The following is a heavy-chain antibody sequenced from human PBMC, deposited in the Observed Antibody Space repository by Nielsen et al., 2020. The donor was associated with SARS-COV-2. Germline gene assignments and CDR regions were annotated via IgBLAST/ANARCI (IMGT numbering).Heavy chain of an antibody. CDR1: GYSFTNYY. D-gene: IGHD1-7*01. Sequence: GESLKISCKGSGYSFTNYYISWVRQMPGKGLEWMGRIDPSDSYPNYSPSLQGHVTISADKSTSTVYLQWSSLKASDTAMYYCARHDWNYGSVGFDSWGQGTLVTVSS. CDR2: IDPSDSYP. CDR3: ARHDWNYGSVGFDS. J-gene: IGHJ5*01. V-gene: IGHV5-10-1*01.